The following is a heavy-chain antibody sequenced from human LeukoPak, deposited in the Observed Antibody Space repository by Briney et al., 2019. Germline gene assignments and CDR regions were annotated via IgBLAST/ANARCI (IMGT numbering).Heavy chain of an antibody. V-gene: IGHV3-23*01. J-gene: IGHJ4*02. CDR1: GFTSTSYA. Sequence: GGSLRLSCAASGFTSTSYAMSWVRQAPGKGLEWVSAISGSGGSTNYAGSVKGRFTISRDNSKNTLYLQMNSLRAEDTAVYYCAKDRLRGGGSYYFDYWGQGTLVTVSS. D-gene: IGHD1-26*01. CDR3: AKDRLRGGGSYYFDY. CDR2: ISGSGGST.